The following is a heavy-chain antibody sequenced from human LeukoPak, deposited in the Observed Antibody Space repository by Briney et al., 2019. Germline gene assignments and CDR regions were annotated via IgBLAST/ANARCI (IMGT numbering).Heavy chain of an antibody. CDR2: ISSSSSYI. V-gene: IGHV3-21*01. D-gene: IGHD3-16*02. CDR1: GFTFSSYS. J-gene: IGHJ4*02. Sequence: PGGSLRLSCAASGFTFSSYSMNWVRQAPGKGLEWVSSISSSSSYIYYADSVKGRFTISRDNAKNSLYLQMNSLRAEDTAVYYCARPRYDYVWGSYRNQPFDYWGQGTLVTVSS. CDR3: ARPRYDYVWGSYRNQPFDY.